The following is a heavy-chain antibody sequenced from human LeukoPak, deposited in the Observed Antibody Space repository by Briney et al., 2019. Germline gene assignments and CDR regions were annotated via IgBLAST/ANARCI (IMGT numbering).Heavy chain of an antibody. J-gene: IGHJ4*02. CDR2: IYYSGST. D-gene: IGHD6-13*01. CDR1: GGSISSGGYY. Sequence: SETLSLTCTVSGGSISSGGYYWSWIRQHPGKGLEWIGYIYYSGSTYYNPSLKSRVTISVDTSKNQFSLKLSSVTAADTAVYYCATDSPYSSSWYFAYWGQGPLVTVSS. V-gene: IGHV4-31*03. CDR3: ATDSPYSSSWYFAY.